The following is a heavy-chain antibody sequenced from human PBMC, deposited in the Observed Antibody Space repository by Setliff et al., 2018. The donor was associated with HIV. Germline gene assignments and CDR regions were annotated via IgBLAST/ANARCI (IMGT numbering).Heavy chain of an antibody. J-gene: IGHJ4*02. D-gene: IGHD2-15*01. Sequence: ASVKVSCKASGYTFTDYYIHWVRQAPGQGLEWMGWINPNNGGSNYAQRFLGRVTMTRDTSISTAYMELSRLKFDDTAVYYCARAIGGKGWYYFAYWGQGTLVTVSS. V-gene: IGHV1-2*02. CDR1: GYTFTDYY. CDR2: INPNNGGS. CDR3: ARAIGGKGWYYFAY.